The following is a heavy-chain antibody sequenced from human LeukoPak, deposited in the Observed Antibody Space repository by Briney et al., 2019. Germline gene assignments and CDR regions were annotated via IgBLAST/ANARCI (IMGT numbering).Heavy chain of an antibody. V-gene: IGHV1-8*02. J-gene: IGHJ4*02. CDR1: GYTFTSYD. CDR2: MNPNSGNT. D-gene: IGHD1-26*01. CDR3: ARDSPVGATRGDY. Sequence: ASVKVSCKASGYTFTSYDINWVRQATGQGLEWMGWMNPNSGNTGYAQKFQGRVTMTTDTSTSTAYMELRSLRSDDTAVYYCARDSPVGATRGDYWGQGTLVTVSS.